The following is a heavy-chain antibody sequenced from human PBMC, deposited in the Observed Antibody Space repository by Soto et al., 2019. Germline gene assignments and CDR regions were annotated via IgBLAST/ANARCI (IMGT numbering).Heavy chain of an antibody. J-gene: IGHJ4*02. V-gene: IGHV4-59*11. CDR1: GGSMNSHY. Sequence: PSETLSLTYTVSGGSMNSHYWSWYRQPPGKGLEWIGYIYYSGSTDYNPSLKSRVTMSVDTSKNQFSLKLTSVSAADTAVYYCASGGWYVDYWGQGIMVTVSS. CDR2: IYYSGST. D-gene: IGHD6-19*01. CDR3: ASGGWYVDY.